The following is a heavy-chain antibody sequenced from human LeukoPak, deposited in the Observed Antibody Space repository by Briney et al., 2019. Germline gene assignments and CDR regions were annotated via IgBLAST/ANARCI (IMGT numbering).Heavy chain of an antibody. CDR2: IWYDGSNK. D-gene: IGHD5/OR15-5a*01. CDR3: ITVYDSVAN. Sequence: GGSLRLSCAASGFTFSSYGMHWVRQAPGKGLEWVAVIWYDGSNKYYADSVKGRFTISRDNSKNTLYLQMNSLKTEDTAVYYCITVYDSVANWGRGTLVTVSS. CDR1: GFTFSSYG. V-gene: IGHV3-33*01. J-gene: IGHJ4*01.